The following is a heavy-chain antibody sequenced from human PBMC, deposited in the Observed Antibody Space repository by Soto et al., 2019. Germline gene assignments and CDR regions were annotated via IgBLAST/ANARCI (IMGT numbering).Heavy chain of an antibody. J-gene: IGHJ4*02. V-gene: IGHV2-26*01. Sequence: KESGPVLVNPTETLTLTCTVSGFSLSNARMGVSWIRQPPGKALEWLAHIFSNDEKSYSTSLKSRLTISKDTSKSQVVLTMTNMDPVDTATYYCARISGYDILTGYPNYFDYWGQGTLVTVSS. CDR2: IFSNDEK. CDR3: ARISGYDILTGYPNYFDY. D-gene: IGHD3-9*01. CDR1: GFSLSNARMG.